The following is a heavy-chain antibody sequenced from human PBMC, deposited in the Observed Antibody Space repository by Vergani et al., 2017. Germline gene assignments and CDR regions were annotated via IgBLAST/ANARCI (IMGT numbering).Heavy chain of an antibody. D-gene: IGHD2-8*01. V-gene: IGHV4-4*02. CDR3: ARDGGCTNGVCYRAFDY. CDR1: GGSISSSNW. Sequence: QVQLQQWGAGLLKPSGTLSLTCAVSGGSISSSNWWSWVRQPPGKGLEWIGEIYHSGSTNYNPSLKSRVTISVDKSKNQFSLKLSSVTAADTAVYYCARDGGCTNGVCYRAFDYWGQGTLVTVSS. J-gene: IGHJ4*02. CDR2: IYHSGST.